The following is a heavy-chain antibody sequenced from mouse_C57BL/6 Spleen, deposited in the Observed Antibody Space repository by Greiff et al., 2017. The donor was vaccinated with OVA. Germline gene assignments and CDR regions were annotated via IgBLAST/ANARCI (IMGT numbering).Heavy chain of an antibody. CDR1: GFSLTSYA. CDR3: ARTSYYYGSSPDWYFDV. J-gene: IGHJ1*03. V-gene: IGHV2-9-1*01. Sequence: VQGVESGPGLVAPSQSLSITCTVSGFSLTSYAISWVRQPPGKGLEWLGVIWTGGGTNYNSALKSRLSISKDNSKSQVFLKMNSLQTDDTARYYCARTSYYYGSSPDWYFDVWGTGTTVTVSS. CDR2: IWTGGGT. D-gene: IGHD1-1*01.